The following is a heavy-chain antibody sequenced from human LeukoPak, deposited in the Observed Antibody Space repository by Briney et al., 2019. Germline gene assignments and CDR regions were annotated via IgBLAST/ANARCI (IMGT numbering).Heavy chain of an antibody. CDR3: ARTGGAYDYDFEN. J-gene: IGHJ4*02. V-gene: IGHV1-18*01. D-gene: IGHD5-12*01. Sequence: ASVKVSCKASGYTFTTNGISWVRQAPGQGLEWMGWISAYNGDTKYAQKVQGRVTVTTDTSTSTAYMELTSLRSDDTAVYFCARTGGAYDYDFENWGQGTLVTVSS. CDR2: ISAYNGDT. CDR1: GYTFTTNG.